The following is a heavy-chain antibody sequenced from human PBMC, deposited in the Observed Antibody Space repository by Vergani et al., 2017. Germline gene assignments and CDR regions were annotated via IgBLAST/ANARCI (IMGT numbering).Heavy chain of an antibody. J-gene: IGHJ4*02. CDR2: VDPEDGET. V-gene: IGHV1-69-2*01. Sequence: VQLVQSGAEVKKPGASVKVSCKASGYTFTGYYMHWVQQAPGKGLEWMGLVDPEDGETIYAEKFQGRVTITADTSTDTAYMELSSLRSEDTAVYYCATDGDTIFGVVIRSVYWGQGTLVTVSS. CDR1: GYTFTGYY. CDR3: ATDGDTIFGVVIRSVY. D-gene: IGHD3-3*01.